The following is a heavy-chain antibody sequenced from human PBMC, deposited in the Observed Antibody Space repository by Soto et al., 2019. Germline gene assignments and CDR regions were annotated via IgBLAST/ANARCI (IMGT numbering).Heavy chain of an antibody. V-gene: IGHV3-7*03. D-gene: IGHD2-15*01. Sequence: EVQLVESGGGLVQPGGSLRLSCAASGFTFSSYWMSWVRQAPGKGLEWVANIKQDGSEKYYVDSVKGRFTISRDNAKNSLDLQMNSLSAEDTAVYYCASVGNDWYFDLWSSGTLVTVSS. CDR2: IKQDGSEK. CDR3: ASVGNDWYFDL. CDR1: GFTFSSYW. J-gene: IGHJ2*01.